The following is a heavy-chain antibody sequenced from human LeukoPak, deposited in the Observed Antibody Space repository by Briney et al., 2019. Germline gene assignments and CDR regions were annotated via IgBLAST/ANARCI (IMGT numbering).Heavy chain of an antibody. J-gene: IGHJ6*02. CDR2: INAGTGNT. V-gene: IGHV1-3*01. D-gene: IGHD1-7*01. CDR3: ARGPGITGTAPGMDV. Sequence: ASVKVSCKASGYTFTSYAMHWVRQAPGQRLEWMGWINAGTGNTKYSQKFQGRVTITRDTSASTAYMELTSLRSEDTAVYYCARGPGITGTAPGMDVWGQGTTVTVSS. CDR1: GYTFTSYA.